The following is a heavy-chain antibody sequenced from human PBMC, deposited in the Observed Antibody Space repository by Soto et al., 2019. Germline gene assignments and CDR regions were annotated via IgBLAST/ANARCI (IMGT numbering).Heavy chain of an antibody. J-gene: IGHJ4*02. CDR3: AKLDRSTVTTIDY. V-gene: IGHV3-23*01. D-gene: IGHD2-2*01. CDR2: ISGSGGST. Sequence: EVHLLESGGGLVQPGGSLRLSCAASGFTFTSYAMNWVRQAPGKGLEWVSTISGSGGSTYYADSVKGRFTISRDNSKNTLYLQMNSLRAEDTAVYYCAKLDRSTVTTIDYWGQGTLVTVSS. CDR1: GFTFTSYA.